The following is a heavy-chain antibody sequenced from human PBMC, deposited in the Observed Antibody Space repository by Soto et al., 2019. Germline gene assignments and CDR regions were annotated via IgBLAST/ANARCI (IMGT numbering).Heavy chain of an antibody. CDR2: ISGSGGST. CDR1: GFTFSSYA. D-gene: IGHD2-15*01. Sequence: GGSLRLSCAASGFTFSSYAMSWVRQAPGKGLEWVSAISGSGGSTYYADSVKDRFTISRDNSKNTLYLQMNSMRAEDTAVYYCAKVSAGDAVLLFDYWGQGTLVTVSS. J-gene: IGHJ4*02. V-gene: IGHV3-23*01. CDR3: AKVSAGDAVLLFDY.